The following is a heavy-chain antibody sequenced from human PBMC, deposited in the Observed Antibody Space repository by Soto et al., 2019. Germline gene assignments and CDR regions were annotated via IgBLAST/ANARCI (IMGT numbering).Heavy chain of an antibody. CDR2: IRSKAYGGTT. D-gene: IGHD3-22*01. CDR3: TSFRLGDGEDYYDGSGYYYVEYFQH. CDR1: GFTFGDYA. Sequence: PGGSLRLSCTASGFTFGDYAMSWFRQAPGKGLEWVGFIRSKAYGGTTEYAASVKGRFTISRDDSKSIAYLQMNSLKTEDTAVYYCTSFRLGDGEDYYDGSGYYYVEYFQHWGQGTLVTVSS. J-gene: IGHJ1*01. V-gene: IGHV3-49*03.